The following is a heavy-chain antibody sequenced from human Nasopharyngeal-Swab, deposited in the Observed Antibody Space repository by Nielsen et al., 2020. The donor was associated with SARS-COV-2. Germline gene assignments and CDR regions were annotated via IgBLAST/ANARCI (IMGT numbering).Heavy chain of an antibody. D-gene: IGHD2-2*01. V-gene: IGHV4-59*01. CDR3: ARARYCSSTSCYYAGGMDV. J-gene: IGHJ6*02. Sequence: SETLSLTCTVSGASISSYYWSWIRQPPGKGLEWIGYIYHSGSTNYNPSLKSRVTISVDTSKNQFSLKLSSVTAADTAVYYCARARYCSSTSCYYAGGMDVWGQGTTVTVSS. CDR1: GASISSYY. CDR2: IYHSGST.